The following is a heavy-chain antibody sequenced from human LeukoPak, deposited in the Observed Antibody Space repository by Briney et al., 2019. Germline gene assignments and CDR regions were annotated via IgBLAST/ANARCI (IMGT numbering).Heavy chain of an antibody. V-gene: IGHV3-23*01. J-gene: IGHJ5*02. CDR2: ISGSGGST. CDR1: GFTFSSYA. D-gene: IGHD3-3*01. CDR3: AKEKYYDFWSGYLGDWFDP. Sequence: PGGSLRLSCAASGFTFSSYAMSWVRQAPGKGLEWVSAISGSGGSTYYADSVKGRFTISRDNSKNTLYLQMNSLRAEDTAVYYCAKEKYYDFWSGYLGDWFDPWGQGTLVTVSS.